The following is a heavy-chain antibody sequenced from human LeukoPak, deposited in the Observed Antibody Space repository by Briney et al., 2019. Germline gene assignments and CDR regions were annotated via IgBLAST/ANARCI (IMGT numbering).Heavy chain of an antibody. CDR2: IYHSGST. CDR3: ARGLYYYGSGSYYSPPWYYYYGMDV. Sequence: SETLSLTCAVSGYSISSGYYWGWIRQPPGKGLEWIGSIYHSGSTYYNPSLKSRVTISVDTSKNQFSLKLSSVTAADTAVYYCARGLYYYGSGSYYSPPWYYYYGMDVWGKGTTVTVSS. J-gene: IGHJ6*04. CDR1: GYSISSGYY. D-gene: IGHD3-10*01. V-gene: IGHV4-38-2*01.